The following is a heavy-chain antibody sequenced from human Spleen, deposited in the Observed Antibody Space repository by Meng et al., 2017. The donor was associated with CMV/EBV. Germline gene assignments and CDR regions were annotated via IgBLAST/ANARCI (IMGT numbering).Heavy chain of an antibody. V-gene: IGHV3-66*03. CDR3: ARDIRYSSIYYYGMDV. J-gene: IGHJ6*02. D-gene: IGHD2-2*01. CDR2: IYSRGTT. Sequence: GESLKISCAASGFTVSNNFMNWVRQAPGKGLEWVSVIYSRGTTYYADSVRGRFTISRDNSKNTLFLQMNSLRAEDTAVYHCARDIRYSSIYYYGMDVWGQGTTVTVSS. CDR1: GFTVSNNF.